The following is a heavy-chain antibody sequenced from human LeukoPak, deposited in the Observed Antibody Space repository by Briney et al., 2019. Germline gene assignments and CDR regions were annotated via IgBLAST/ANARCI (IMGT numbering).Heavy chain of an antibody. J-gene: IGHJ6*03. D-gene: IGHD3-10*01. Sequence: GGSLRLSCAASGFTFSSYAMSWVRQAPGKGLEWVSAISGSGGSTYYADSAKGRFTISRDNSKNTLYLQMNSLRAEDTAVYYSAKVPGSGSFTTDYYYYYMDVWGKGTTVTVSS. CDR3: AKVPGSGSFTTDYYYYYMDV. CDR1: GFTFSSYA. V-gene: IGHV3-23*01. CDR2: ISGSGGST.